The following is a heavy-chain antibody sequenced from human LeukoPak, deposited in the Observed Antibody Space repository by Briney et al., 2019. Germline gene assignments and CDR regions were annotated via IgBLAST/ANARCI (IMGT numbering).Heavy chain of an antibody. D-gene: IGHD6-13*01. V-gene: IGHV1/OR15-1*02. CDR2: INPNSDGT. J-gene: IGHJ4*02. Sequence: ASVKVSCKASGYIFTDYYMHWVRQAPGQELGWMGRINPNSDGTNYAQKFQGRVTMTRDTSISTAYTELSSLRSVDTATYYCARDGSKWNFDYWGQGTLVTVSS. CDR3: ARDGSKWNFDY. CDR1: GYIFTDYY.